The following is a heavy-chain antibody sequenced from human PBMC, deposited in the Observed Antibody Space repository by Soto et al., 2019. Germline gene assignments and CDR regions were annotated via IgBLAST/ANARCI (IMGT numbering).Heavy chain of an antibody. J-gene: IGHJ5*02. CDR1: GGSFSGYY. Sequence: SETLSLTCAVYGGSFSGYYWSWIRQPPGKGLEWIGEINHSGSTNYNPSLKSRVTISVDTSKNQFSLKLSSVTAADTAVYYCAGGLITIFGVVPNQNWFDPWGQGTLVTVSS. D-gene: IGHD3-3*01. CDR3: AGGLITIFGVVPNQNWFDP. V-gene: IGHV4-34*01. CDR2: INHSGST.